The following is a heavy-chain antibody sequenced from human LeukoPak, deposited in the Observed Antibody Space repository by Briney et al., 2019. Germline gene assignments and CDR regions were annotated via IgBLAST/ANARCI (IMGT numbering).Heavy chain of an antibody. CDR1: GYTFTGYY. V-gene: IGHV1-2*02. CDR2: INPNSGGT. J-gene: IGHJ4*02. D-gene: IGHD3-10*01. CDR3: ARYSGSYYNALLDY. Sequence: ASVKVSCKASGYTFTGYYMHWVRQAPGQGLEWIGWINPNSGGTNYAQKFQGRVTMTRDTSISTAYMELSRLGSDDTAVYYCARYSGSYYNALLDYRGQGTLVTVSS.